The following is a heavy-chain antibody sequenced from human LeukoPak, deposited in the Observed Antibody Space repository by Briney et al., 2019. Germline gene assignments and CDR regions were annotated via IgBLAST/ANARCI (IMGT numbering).Heavy chain of an antibody. J-gene: IGHJ4*02. CDR3: ARDRAWNYFDY. V-gene: IGHV3-30*03. Sequence: QTGRSLRLSCAPSGFTFSRHGMHWVRQAPGKGLEWVAIISNDGSRKYYAHSVEGRFTISRDNSKDTLYLQMDSLRAEDTAVYYCARDRAWNYFDYWGQGTLVTVSS. D-gene: IGHD3-3*01. CDR2: ISNDGSRK. CDR1: GFTFSRHG.